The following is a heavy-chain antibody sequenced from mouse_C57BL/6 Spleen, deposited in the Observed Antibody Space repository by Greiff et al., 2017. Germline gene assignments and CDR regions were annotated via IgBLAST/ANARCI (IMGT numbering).Heavy chain of an antibody. CDR2: IDPETGGT. Sequence: QVQLQQSGAELVRPGASVTLSCKASGYTFTDYEMHWVKQTPVHGLEWIGAIDPETGGTAYNQKFKGKAILTADKSSSTAYMELRSLTSEDSAVYYCTRGNGYSRYAMDYGDQGTSVTVSS. CDR3: TRGNGYSRYAMDY. D-gene: IGHD2-3*01. CDR1: GYTFTDYE. V-gene: IGHV1-15*01. J-gene: IGHJ4*01.